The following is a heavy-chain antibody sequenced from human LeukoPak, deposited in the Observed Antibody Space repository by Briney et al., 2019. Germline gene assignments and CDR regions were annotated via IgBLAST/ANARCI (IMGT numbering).Heavy chain of an antibody. D-gene: IGHD3-10*02. V-gene: IGHV3-48*03. Sequence: GGSLRLSCVASGFTFSSYEMNWVRQAPGKGLEWVSYISKSDSTIYYADSVKGRFTISRDNAKNSLYLQMNSLRAEDTAVYYCAELGITMIGGVWGKGTTVTISS. CDR2: ISKSDSTI. J-gene: IGHJ6*04. CDR3: AELGITMIGGV. CDR1: GFTFSSYE.